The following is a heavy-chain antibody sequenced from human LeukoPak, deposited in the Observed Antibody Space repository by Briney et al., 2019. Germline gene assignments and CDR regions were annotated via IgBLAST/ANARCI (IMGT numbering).Heavy chain of an antibody. D-gene: IGHD5-12*01. CDR3: ARNRGAKVATSTNWFDP. V-gene: IGHV1-18*01. CDR2: ISAYNGNT. J-gene: IGHJ5*02. CDR1: GYTFTSYG. Sequence: GASVKVSCKASGYTFTSYGISWVRQAPGQGLEWMGWISAYNGNTNYAQKLQGRVTMTTDTSTSTAYMELRSLRSDDTAVYYCARNRGAKVATSTNWFDPWGQGTLVTVSS.